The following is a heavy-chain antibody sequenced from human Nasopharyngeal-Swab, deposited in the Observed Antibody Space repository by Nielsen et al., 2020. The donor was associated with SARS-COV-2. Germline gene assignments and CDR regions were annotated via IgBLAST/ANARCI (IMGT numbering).Heavy chain of an antibody. D-gene: IGHD1-26*01. V-gene: IGHV3-48*03. CDR3: ARGGGGGYGDYYYYGMDV. Sequence: GESLKISCAASGFTFSSYEMNWVRQAPGQGLEWVSYISSSGSTIYYADSVKGRFTISRDNAKNSLYLQMNSLRSEDTAVYYCARGGGGGYGDYYYYGMDVWGQGTTVTVSS. CDR1: GFTFSSYE. CDR2: ISSSGSTI. J-gene: IGHJ6*02.